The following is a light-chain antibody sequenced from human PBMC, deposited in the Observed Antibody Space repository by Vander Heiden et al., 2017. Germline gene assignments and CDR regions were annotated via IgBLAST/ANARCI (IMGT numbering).Light chain of an antibody. CDR2: GAS. CDR3: QQYGSSRLT. Sequence: EIVLTQSPGTLSLSRGERATLSCRATQSVSSSYLAWYQQKPGQAPRLLIYGASSRDTGIPDRFSGSGSGTDFTLTISRLEPEDFAVYYCQQYGSSRLTFGGGTKVEIK. V-gene: IGKV3-20*01. CDR1: QSVSSSY. J-gene: IGKJ4*01.